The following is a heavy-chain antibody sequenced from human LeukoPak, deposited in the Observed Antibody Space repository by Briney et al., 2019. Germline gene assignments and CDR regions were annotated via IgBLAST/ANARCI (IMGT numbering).Heavy chain of an antibody. Sequence: GGSLRLSCAASGFTFDDYAMHWVRQAPGKGLEWVSGISWNSGSIGYADSVKGRFIISRDNAKNSLYLQMNSLRAEDTALYYCAKAAVLWFGELFPNWFDPWGQGTLVTVSS. CDR3: AKAAVLWFGELFPNWFDP. CDR1: GFTFDDYA. V-gene: IGHV3-9*01. CDR2: ISWNSGSI. D-gene: IGHD3-10*01. J-gene: IGHJ5*02.